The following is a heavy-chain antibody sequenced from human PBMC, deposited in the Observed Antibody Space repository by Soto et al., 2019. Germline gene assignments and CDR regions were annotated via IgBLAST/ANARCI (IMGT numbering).Heavy chain of an antibody. CDR3: ARGNSSSWFNWFGP. CDR2: IYHSGST. CDR1: WRPISSGGYS. J-gene: IGHJ5*02. V-gene: IGHV4-30-2*01. Sequence: TLSLTCAVSWRPISSGGYSWSWIRPPPGKGLEWIGYIYHSGSTYYTPSLKSRVTISVDRSKNQFSLKLSSVTAADTAVYYCARGNSSSWFNWFGPWGQGTLVNVSS. D-gene: IGHD6-13*01.